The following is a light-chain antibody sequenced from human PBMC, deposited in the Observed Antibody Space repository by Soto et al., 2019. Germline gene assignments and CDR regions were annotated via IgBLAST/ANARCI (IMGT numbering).Light chain of an antibody. V-gene: IGLV2-23*01. J-gene: IGLJ1*01. CDR3: CSYAGSFTYV. CDR2: EGT. CDR1: SSDVGSYNL. Sequence: QSAPTQPASVSGSPGQSITFSCTGTSSDVGSYNLVSWFQQHPGKAPKLIIYEGTKRPSGISNRFSGSKSGNTASLTISGLQAEDEADYYCCSYAGSFTYVIGTGTKVTVL.